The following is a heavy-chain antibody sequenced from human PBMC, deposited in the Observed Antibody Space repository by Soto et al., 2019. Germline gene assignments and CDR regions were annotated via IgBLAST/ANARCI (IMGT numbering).Heavy chain of an antibody. CDR2: ISPGRGSA. CDR3: ARDGGPQDSSSSPLRQGDY. Sequence: QVQLVQSGAEVEKPGASVKLSCKASGYTFTDYYIHWVRQAPGQGHEWMGIISPGRGSAGYAQKCQARVTMTRDTSSSTVYMELNSLRSEDTAVYYCARDGGPQDSSSSPLRQGDYGCQGTLVTVSS. D-gene: IGHD6-6*01. J-gene: IGHJ4*02. V-gene: IGHV1-46*01. CDR1: GYTFTDYY.